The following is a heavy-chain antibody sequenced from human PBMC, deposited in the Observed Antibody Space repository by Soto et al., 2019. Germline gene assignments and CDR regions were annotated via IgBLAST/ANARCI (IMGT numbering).Heavy chain of an antibody. CDR2: ISAYNGNT. CDR1: GYTFTSYG. V-gene: IGHV1-18*01. J-gene: IGHJ4*02. CDR3: ARWYSSSWYGGGDFDY. D-gene: IGHD6-13*01. Sequence: QVQLVQSGAEVKKPGASVKVSCKASGYTFTSYGISWVRQAPGQGLEWMGWISAYNGNTNYAQKLQGRVTMTTDTSTRTAYMGLRSLRSDDTAVYYCARWYSSSWYGGGDFDYWGQGTLVTVSS.